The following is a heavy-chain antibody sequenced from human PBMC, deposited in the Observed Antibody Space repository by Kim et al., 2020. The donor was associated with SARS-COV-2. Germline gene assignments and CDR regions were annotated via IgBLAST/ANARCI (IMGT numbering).Heavy chain of an antibody. CDR1: GGSISSYY. CDR2: IYYSGST. J-gene: IGHJ6*02. CDR3: ARDGSYYGMDV. V-gene: IGHV4-59*01. Sequence: SETLSLTCTVSGGSISSYYWSWIRQPPGKGLEWIGYIYYSGSTNYNPSLKSRVTISVDTSKNQFSLKLSSVTAADTAVYYCARDGSYYGMDVWGQGTTVTVSS. D-gene: IGHD1-26*01.